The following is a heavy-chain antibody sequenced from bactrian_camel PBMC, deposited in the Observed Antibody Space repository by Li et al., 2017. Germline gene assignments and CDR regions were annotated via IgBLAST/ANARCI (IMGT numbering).Heavy chain of an antibody. J-gene: IGHJ4*01. CDR2: INAGGSSS. Sequence: VQLVESGGGLVQPGGSLRLSCAASGFLFSTLGMHWVRPAPGKGLEWVSGINAGGSSSYYADSLKGRFTISQDNANDALYPQMNSLKPEDTAMYYCAADELSHGLAWRGYTYWSQGTQVTVS. V-gene: IGHV3S40*01. D-gene: IGHD1*01. CDR1: GFLFSTLG. CDR3: AADELSHGLAWRGYTY.